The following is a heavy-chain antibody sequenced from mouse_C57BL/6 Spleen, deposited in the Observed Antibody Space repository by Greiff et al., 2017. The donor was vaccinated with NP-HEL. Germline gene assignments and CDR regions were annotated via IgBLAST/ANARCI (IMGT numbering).Heavy chain of an antibody. Sequence: QVHVKQPGAELVRPGSSVKLSCKASGYTFTSYWMHWVKQRPIQGLEWIGNIDPSDSEIYYNEKFKDKATLTVDKSTSTAYMQLSSLTSEDSAVYYCARSGSGYGFAYWGQGTLVTVSA. CDR1: GYTFTSYW. D-gene: IGHD3-2*02. J-gene: IGHJ3*01. CDR3: ARSGSGYGFAY. V-gene: IGHV1-52*01. CDR2: IDPSDSEI.